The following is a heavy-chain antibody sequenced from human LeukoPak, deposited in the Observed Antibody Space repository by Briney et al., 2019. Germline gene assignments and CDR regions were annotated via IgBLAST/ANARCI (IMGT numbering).Heavy chain of an antibody. CDR2: IRYDGSNK. D-gene: IGHD3-22*01. V-gene: IGHV3-30*02. CDR3: AKDFGSSGYCRY. CDR1: GFTFSSYG. Sequence: GGSLRLSCAASGFTFSSYGMHWVRQAPGKRLEWVAFIRYDGSNKYYADSVKGRFTISRDNSKNTLYLQMNSLRAEDTAVYYCAKDFGSSGYCRYWGQGTLVTVSS. J-gene: IGHJ4*02.